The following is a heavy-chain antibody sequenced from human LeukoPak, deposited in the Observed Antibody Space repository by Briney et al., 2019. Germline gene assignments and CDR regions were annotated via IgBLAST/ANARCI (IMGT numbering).Heavy chain of an antibody. CDR3: ARDDFWSGYRAFDI. J-gene: IGHJ3*02. CDR1: GGSISSYY. D-gene: IGHD3-3*01. CDR2: IYTSGST. Sequence: PSETLSLTCTVSGGSISSYYWNWIRQPAGKGLEWIGRIYTSGSTNYNPSLKSRVTMTVDTSKNQFSLKLSSVTAADTAVYYCARDDFWSGYRAFDIWGQGTMVTVSS. V-gene: IGHV4-4*07.